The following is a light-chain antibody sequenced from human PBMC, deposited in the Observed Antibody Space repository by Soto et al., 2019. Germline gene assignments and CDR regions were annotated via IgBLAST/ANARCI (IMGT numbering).Light chain of an antibody. CDR1: QSLRSN. V-gene: IGKV3-15*01. J-gene: IGKJ1*01. CDR3: QQYNTSPWT. Sequence: EILLTQSPATLSLSPGERATLSCGASQSLRSNLAWYQQKPGQAPRLLILGASERVKGIPARLSGSGYGTELTISISSMKSDDFEIYYCQQYNTSPWTFGQGTKVDIK. CDR2: GAS.